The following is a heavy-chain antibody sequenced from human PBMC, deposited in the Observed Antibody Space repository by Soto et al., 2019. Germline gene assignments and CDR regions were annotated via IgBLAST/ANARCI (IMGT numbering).Heavy chain of an antibody. CDR1: GGSISSSSYY. J-gene: IGHJ3*02. V-gene: IGHV4-39*01. CDR3: AKYYYDSSGSGGGFDI. Sequence: SETLSLTCTVPGGSISSSSYYWGWIRQPPGKGLEWIGSIYYSGSTYYNPSLKSRVTISVDTSKNQFSLKLSSVTAADTAVYYCAKYYYDSSGSGGGFDIWGQGTMVTVS. D-gene: IGHD3-22*01. CDR2: IYYSGST.